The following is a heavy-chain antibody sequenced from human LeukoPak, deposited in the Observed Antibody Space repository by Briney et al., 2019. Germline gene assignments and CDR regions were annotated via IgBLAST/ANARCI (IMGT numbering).Heavy chain of an antibody. CDR1: GGSIRSYY. CDR2: IYYSGST. CDR3: ARHLGVIYYYGMDV. J-gene: IGHJ6*02. V-gene: IGHV4-59*08. D-gene: IGHD3-10*01. Sequence: PSETLSLTCTVSGGSIRSYYWSWIRQPPGKGLEWIGYIYYSGSTNYNPSLKSRVTISVDTSKNQFSLKLSSVTAADTAVYYCARHLGVIYYYGMDVWGQGTTVTVSS.